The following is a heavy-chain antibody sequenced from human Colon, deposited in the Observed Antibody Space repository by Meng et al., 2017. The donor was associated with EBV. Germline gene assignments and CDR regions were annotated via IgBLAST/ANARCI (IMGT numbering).Heavy chain of an antibody. CDR1: GGSISSSSYN. V-gene: IGHV4-39*01. CDR3: ARRRYYYGSGSYHSYYFDY. Sequence: QRSLNDSGPGMLKPSGALAITCTVSGGSISSSSYNWGWIRQPTGKVLEWIGSIYYNGSTYYNPSLKSRVTISVDTSTNQFSLKLNSVTAADTAVYYCARRRYYYGSGSYHSYYFDYWGQGALVTASS. J-gene: IGHJ4*02. D-gene: IGHD3-10*01. CDR2: IYYNGST.